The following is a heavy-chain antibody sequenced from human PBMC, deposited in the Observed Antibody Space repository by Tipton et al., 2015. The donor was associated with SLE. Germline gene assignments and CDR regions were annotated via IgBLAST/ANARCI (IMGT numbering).Heavy chain of an antibody. CDR3: ARDRRGASVPRDFQH. CDR1: GFTFDDFA. V-gene: IGHV3-30*02. Sequence: SLRLSCAASGFTFDDFAMSWVRQAPGKGLEWVTFIRYDGSTKYYVDSVKGRFTISRDNSRNRLDLQMNSLRTDDTAVYYCARDRRGASVPRDFQHWGQGTLVTVSS. D-gene: IGHD3-10*01. CDR2: IRYDGSTK. J-gene: IGHJ1*01.